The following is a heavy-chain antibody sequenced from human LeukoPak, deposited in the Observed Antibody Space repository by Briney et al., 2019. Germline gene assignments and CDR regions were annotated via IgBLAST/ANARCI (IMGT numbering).Heavy chain of an antibody. J-gene: IGHJ3*02. CDR1: GFIFSTYS. Sequence: GGSLRLSCAASGFIFSTYSMNWVRQAPGKGLEWVSYISSIDSTIYYADSVQGRFTISRDNAKNSLYLLMNSLRAEDTAVYYGARDLDGAVAFDIWGQGTMVTVSS. V-gene: IGHV3-48*01. D-gene: IGHD1-1*01. CDR2: ISSIDSTI. CDR3: ARDLDGAVAFDI.